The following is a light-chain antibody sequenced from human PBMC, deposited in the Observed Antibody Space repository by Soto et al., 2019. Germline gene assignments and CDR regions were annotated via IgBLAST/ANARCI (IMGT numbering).Light chain of an antibody. CDR3: QQYNSYPWT. V-gene: IGKV1-5*03. Sequence: IQMTQSPSTLSASVGDRVTFTCRASQTFSPWLAWYQQKPGEAPKLLIYKASTLEVGVPSRFSASGSGTEFTLTINTLQPADFATYYCQQYNSYPWTFAQGTKV. J-gene: IGKJ1*01. CDR2: KAS. CDR1: QTFSPW.